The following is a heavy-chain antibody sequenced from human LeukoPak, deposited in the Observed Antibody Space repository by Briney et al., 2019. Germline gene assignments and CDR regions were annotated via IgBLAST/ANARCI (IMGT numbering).Heavy chain of an antibody. D-gene: IGHD6-6*01. J-gene: IGHJ4*02. V-gene: IGHV4-34*01. Sequence: SETLSLTCAVYGGSFSGYYWSWIRQPPGKGLEWIGEINHNGSTNYNPSLKSQVTISVDTSKNQLSLKLSSVTAADTAVYYCARVYNANIAARYYFDYWGQGTLVTVSS. CDR1: GGSFSGYY. CDR2: INHNGST. CDR3: ARVYNANIAARYYFDY.